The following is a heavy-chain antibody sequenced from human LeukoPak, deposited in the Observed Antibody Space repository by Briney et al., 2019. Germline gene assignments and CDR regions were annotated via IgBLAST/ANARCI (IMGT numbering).Heavy chain of an antibody. CDR2: ISGNSDSA. CDR1: GFTFDDYA. Sequence: GGSLRLSCIVSGFTFDDYAMHWVRQAPGKGLEWVPLISGNSDSAYYADSVKGRFTISRDNSKNSLYLQMNSLKTEDTALYYCAKEVASIKYYYYGMDVWGQGTTVTVSS. D-gene: IGHD5-12*01. CDR3: AKEVASIKYYYYGMDV. J-gene: IGHJ6*02. V-gene: IGHV3-43*02.